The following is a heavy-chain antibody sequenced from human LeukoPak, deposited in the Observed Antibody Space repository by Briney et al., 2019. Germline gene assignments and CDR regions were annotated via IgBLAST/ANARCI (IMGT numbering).Heavy chain of an antibody. J-gene: IGHJ5*02. CDR2: INPNSGGT. Sequence: ASVKVSCKASGYTFTGYYIHWVRQAPGQGLEWMGWINPNSGGTNYARKFQGRVTMTRDTSISTAYMERSRLRSDDTAVYYCASEDSSWYPTWFDPWGQGTLVTVSS. CDR1: GYTFTGYY. V-gene: IGHV1-2*02. D-gene: IGHD6-13*01. CDR3: ASEDSSWYPTWFDP.